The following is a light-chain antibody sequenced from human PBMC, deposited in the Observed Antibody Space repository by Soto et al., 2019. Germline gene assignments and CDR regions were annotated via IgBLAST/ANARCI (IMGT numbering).Light chain of an antibody. CDR3: QSYDDTLSGSGV. Sequence: QLVLTQPPSVSGAPGQRVTISCSGSSSNVGAASDVYWYQQLPGTAPRLLISVNNKRPSGVPDRFSGSKSGTSASLAITGLRPEDEADYYCQSYDDTLSGSGVFGTGTKVTVL. J-gene: IGLJ1*01. CDR1: SSNVGAASD. CDR2: VNN. V-gene: IGLV1-40*01.